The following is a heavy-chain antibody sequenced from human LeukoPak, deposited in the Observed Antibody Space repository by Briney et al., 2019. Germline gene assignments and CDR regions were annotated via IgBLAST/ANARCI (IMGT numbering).Heavy chain of an antibody. V-gene: IGHV4-4*09. D-gene: IGHD5-18*01. CDR1: GGSISSYY. Sequence: SETLSLTCTVSGGSISSYYWSWIRQPPGKGLEWIGYIYTSGRTNYNPSLKSRVTISVDTSKNQFSLKLSSVTAADTAVYYCARHNTAMVTFDYWGQGTLVTVSS. J-gene: IGHJ4*02. CDR2: IYTSGRT. CDR3: ARHNTAMVTFDY.